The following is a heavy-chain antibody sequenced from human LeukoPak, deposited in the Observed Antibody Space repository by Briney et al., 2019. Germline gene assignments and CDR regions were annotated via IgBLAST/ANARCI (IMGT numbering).Heavy chain of an antibody. Sequence: KAGESLKISCKGSGDDFPSHWSGWGRQMAGRGLEWMGTIYPGDANIDIGYSPSFQGQVTISADKSISTAYLQWSSLRASDTAMYYCARQRARDGYNYDGFDIWGQGTMVTVSS. J-gene: IGHJ3*02. CDR1: GDDFPSHW. V-gene: IGHV5-51*01. D-gene: IGHD5-24*01. CDR2: IYPGDANIDI. CDR3: ARQRARDGYNYDGFDI.